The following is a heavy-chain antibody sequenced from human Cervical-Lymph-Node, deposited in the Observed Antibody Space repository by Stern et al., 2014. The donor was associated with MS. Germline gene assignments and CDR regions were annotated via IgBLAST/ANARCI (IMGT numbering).Heavy chain of an antibody. J-gene: IGHJ3*01. CDR3: ARPVGNAYDV. V-gene: IGHV4-39*01. Sequence: QLTLQESGPGVVKPSETLTLACTISGGSMSSDSYVLGWIRQPPGKGLECIENIYYDGSTFYNPSLKSRVTISLDTPKNQFSLRLTSVTAADTAMYYCARPVGNAYDVWGQGTPVTVS. D-gene: IGHD1-26*01. CDR2: IYYDGST. CDR1: GGSMSSDSYV.